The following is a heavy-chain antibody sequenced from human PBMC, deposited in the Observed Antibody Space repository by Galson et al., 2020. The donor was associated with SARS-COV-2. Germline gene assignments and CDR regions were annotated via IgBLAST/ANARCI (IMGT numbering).Heavy chain of an antibody. V-gene: IGHV3-15*01. CDR2: VKSKTDGGQT. CDR3: TWTTVTLQWDF. J-gene: IGHJ4*02. D-gene: IGHD4-17*01. Sequence: GESLKISCAASGFTFSNAWMSWVRQAPGQGLEWVGRVKSKTDGGQTEYAAPVKGRFIISRDDSKNTLYLQMDSLKTEDTAVYYCTWTTVTLQWDFWGQGTQVTVSS. CDR1: GFTFSNAW.